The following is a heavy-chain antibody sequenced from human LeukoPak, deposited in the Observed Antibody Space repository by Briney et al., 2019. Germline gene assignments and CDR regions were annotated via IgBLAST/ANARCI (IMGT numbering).Heavy chain of an antibody. CDR3: AKAGSYYYGSGSYYDY. CDR2: ISGSGGST. CDR1: GFTFSSYA. J-gene: IGHJ4*02. V-gene: IGHV3-23*01. D-gene: IGHD3-10*01. Sequence: GGSLRLSCAASGFTFSSYAMTWVRQAPGKGLEWVSVISGSGGSTYYADSVKGRFTISRDNSKNTLYLQMNSLRAEDTAVYYCAKAGSYYYGSGSYYDYWGQGTLVTVSS.